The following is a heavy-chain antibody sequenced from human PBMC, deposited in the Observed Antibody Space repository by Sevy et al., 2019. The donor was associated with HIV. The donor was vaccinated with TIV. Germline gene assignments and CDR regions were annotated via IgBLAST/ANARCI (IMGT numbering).Heavy chain of an antibody. Sequence: GGSLRLSCAASGFAFSDYAMHWVRQVPGKGLEWVSGISWNSGAIGYADSVKGRFTISRDNAKNSLYLQMNSLRAEDTALYYCARVVYGSGSYYLTEYFDYWGQGTLVTVSS. CDR3: ARVVYGSGSYYLTEYFDY. CDR1: GFAFSDYA. D-gene: IGHD3-10*01. CDR2: ISWNSGAI. V-gene: IGHV3-9*01. J-gene: IGHJ4*02.